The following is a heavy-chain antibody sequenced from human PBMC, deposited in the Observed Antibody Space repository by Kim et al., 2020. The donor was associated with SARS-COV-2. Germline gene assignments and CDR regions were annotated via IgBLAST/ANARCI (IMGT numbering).Heavy chain of an antibody. D-gene: IGHD2-2*01. V-gene: IGHV3-21*01. CDR2: ISSSSSYI. J-gene: IGHJ6*02. Sequence: GGSLRLSCAASGFTFSSYSMNWVRQAPGKGLEWVSSISSSSSYIYYADSVKGRFTISRDNAKNSLYLQMNSLRAEDTAVYYCARDRRSRYQLLPYYYGMDVWGQGTTVTVSS. CDR1: GFTFSSYS. CDR3: ARDRRSRYQLLPYYYGMDV.